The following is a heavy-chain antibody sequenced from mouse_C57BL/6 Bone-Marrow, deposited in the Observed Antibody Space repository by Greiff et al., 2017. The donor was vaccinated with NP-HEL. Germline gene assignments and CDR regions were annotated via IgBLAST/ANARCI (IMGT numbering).Heavy chain of an antibody. J-gene: IGHJ2*01. D-gene: IGHD2-5*01. CDR3: ARKVPYSTPVDY. CDR2: IYPGSGST. Sequence: QVQLQQPGAELVKPGASVKMSCKASGYTFTSYWITWVKQRPGQGLEWIGDIYPGSGSTNYNEKFKSKATLTVDTSSSTAYMQLSSLTSEDSAVYYCARKVPYSTPVDYWGQGTTLTVSS. V-gene: IGHV1-55*01. CDR1: GYTFTSYW.